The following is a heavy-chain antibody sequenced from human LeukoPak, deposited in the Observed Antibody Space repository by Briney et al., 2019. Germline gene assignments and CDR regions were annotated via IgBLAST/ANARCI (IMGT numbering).Heavy chain of an antibody. CDR2: IRQDGSEK. Sequence: GGSLRLSCTASGFIFSSYWMTWVRHAPGKGLEWVANIRQDGSEKNFVDSVKGRFTISRDNAKNSLYLQMNTLTAEDTAVYYCARDPIDYWGQGTLVTLTS. CDR1: GFIFSSYW. J-gene: IGHJ4*02. V-gene: IGHV3-7*01. CDR3: ARDPIDY.